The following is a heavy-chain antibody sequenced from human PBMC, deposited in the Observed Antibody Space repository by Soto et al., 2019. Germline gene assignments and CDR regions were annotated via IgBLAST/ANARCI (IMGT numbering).Heavy chain of an antibody. V-gene: IGHV3-23*01. Sequence: GGSLRLSCAASGFTFSSYAISWVRQAPGKGLEWVSAISGSVGSTYYADSVKGRFTISRDNSKNTLYLQMNSLRAEDTSVYYCAKVEGRNIVVVPAAIDYWGHGTLVPVSS. D-gene: IGHD2-2*01. J-gene: IGHJ4*01. CDR3: AKVEGRNIVVVPAAIDY. CDR2: ISGSVGST. CDR1: GFTFSSYA.